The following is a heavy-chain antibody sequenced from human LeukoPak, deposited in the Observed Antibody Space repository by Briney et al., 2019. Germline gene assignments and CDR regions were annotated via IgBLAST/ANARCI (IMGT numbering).Heavy chain of an antibody. CDR2: IYHSGST. D-gene: IGHD6-13*01. J-gene: IGHJ4*02. CDR1: GGSISRGGYY. Sequence: SETLSLTCTVSGGSISRGGYYWSWIRQPPGKGLEWIGYIYHSGSTYYNPSLKSRVTISVDRSKNQFSLKLSSVTAADTAVYYCARSNSWYGYLDYWGQGTLVTVSS. V-gene: IGHV4-30-2*01. CDR3: ARSNSWYGYLDY.